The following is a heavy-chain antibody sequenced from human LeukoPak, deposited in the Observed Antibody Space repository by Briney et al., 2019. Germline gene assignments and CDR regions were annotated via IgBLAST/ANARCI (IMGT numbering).Heavy chain of an antibody. CDR3: AQPDF. CDR1: GFTFDDYA. CDR2: ISWNSGSI. J-gene: IGHJ4*02. Sequence: PGRSLRLSCAASGFTFDDYAMHWVRQAPGKGLEWVSGISWNSGSIGYADSVKGRFTVSRDNSKSTLYLQMNSLRAEDTAVYYCAQPDFWGQGTLVTVSS. V-gene: IGHV3-9*01.